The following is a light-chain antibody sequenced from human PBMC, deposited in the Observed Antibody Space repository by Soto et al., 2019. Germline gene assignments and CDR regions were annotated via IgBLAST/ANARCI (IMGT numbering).Light chain of an antibody. J-gene: IGKJ1*01. CDR2: GAS. CDR1: QSVSNN. V-gene: IGKV3-15*01. CDR3: QQYNNWWT. Sequence: EIVMTQSPATLSVSPGERATLSCRASQSVSNNLAWYQKKPGQAPRLLIYGASTRATGIPARFSCSGSGTEFTLTISSLQSEDVAFYYCQQYNNWWTFGKGPGCIAN.